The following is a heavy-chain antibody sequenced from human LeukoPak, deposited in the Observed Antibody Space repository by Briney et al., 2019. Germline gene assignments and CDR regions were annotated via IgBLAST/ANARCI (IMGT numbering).Heavy chain of an antibody. CDR1: GFTFSSYN. CDR3: ARSLPYGTTWYGRSDF. CDR2: IRQDGDTK. V-gene: IGHV3-7*03. D-gene: IGHD6-13*01. Sequence: GGSLRLSCAASGFTFSSYNMKWVRQAPGKGLEWVANIRQDGDTKYYVDSVKGRFTISRDNAMNSLYLRMNSLRAEDTAIYYCARSLPYGTTWYGRSDFWGQGTLVTVSS. J-gene: IGHJ4*02.